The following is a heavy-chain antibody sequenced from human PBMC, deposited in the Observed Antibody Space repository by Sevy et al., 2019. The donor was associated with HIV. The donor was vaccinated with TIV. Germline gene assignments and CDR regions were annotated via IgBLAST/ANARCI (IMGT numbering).Heavy chain of an antibody. CDR2: VYHSGTT. D-gene: IGHD3-22*01. J-gene: IGHJ2*01. CDR3: ARVRRRPPVVDSNWYFDV. CDR1: GASITSYY. V-gene: IGHV4-59*12. Sequence: SETLSLTCAASGASITSYYWNWIRQSPGKGLEWIAYVYHSGTTSYNPSLKSRVSISLDTSTKKFSLPLYSVTAADTGIYYCARVRRRPPVVDSNWYFDVWGRGTLVTVSS.